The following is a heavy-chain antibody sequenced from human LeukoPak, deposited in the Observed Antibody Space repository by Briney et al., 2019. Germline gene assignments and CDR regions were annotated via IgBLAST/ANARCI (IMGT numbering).Heavy chain of an antibody. CDR3: ARVYCSSTSCYLYTGYYYMDV. Sequence: SETLSLTCAVYGGSFSGYYWSWIRQPPGKGLEWIGEINHSGSTNYNPSLKSRVTISVDTSKNQFSLKLSSVTAADTAVYYCARVYCSSTSCYLYTGYYYMDVWCKGTTVTVSS. CDR1: GGSFSGYY. V-gene: IGHV4-34*01. D-gene: IGHD2-2*01. J-gene: IGHJ6*03. CDR2: INHSGST.